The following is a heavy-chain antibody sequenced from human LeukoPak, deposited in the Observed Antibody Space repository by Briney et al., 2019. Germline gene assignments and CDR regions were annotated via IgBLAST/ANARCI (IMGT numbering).Heavy chain of an antibody. V-gene: IGHV4-34*01. Sequence: SETLSLTCAVYGGSFSGYYWSWIRQPPGKGLEWIGEINHSGSTNYNPSLKSRVTISVDTSKNQFSLKLSSVTAADTAVYYCAREFGYCSSTSCLYFDYWGQGTLVTVSS. D-gene: IGHD2-2*03. CDR3: AREFGYCSSTSCLYFDY. CDR1: GGSFSGYY. J-gene: IGHJ4*02. CDR2: INHSGST.